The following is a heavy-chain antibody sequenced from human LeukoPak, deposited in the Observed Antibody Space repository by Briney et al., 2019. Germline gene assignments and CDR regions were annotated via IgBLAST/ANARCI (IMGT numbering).Heavy chain of an antibody. CDR2: INPNSGGT. V-gene: IGHV1-2*06. CDR1: GYTFTDYY. D-gene: IGHD3-22*01. CDR3: ARDRGYSTPPYYYYMDV. Sequence: ASVKVSCKASGYTFTDYYMHWVRQAPGQGLEWMGRINPNSGGTNYAQKFQGRVTMTRDTSISTAYMELSRLRSDDTAVYYCARDRGYSTPPYYYYMDVWGKGTTVTVSS. J-gene: IGHJ6*03.